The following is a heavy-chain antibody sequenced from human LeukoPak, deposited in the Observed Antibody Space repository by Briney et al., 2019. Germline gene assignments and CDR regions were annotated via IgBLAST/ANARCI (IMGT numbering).Heavy chain of an antibody. CDR1: GGSISSYY. V-gene: IGHV4-59*08. CDR2: IYYSGAT. CDR3: ARYSSTSVYFDY. D-gene: IGHD2-2*01. J-gene: IGHJ4*02. Sequence: PSETLSLTCTVSGGSISSYYWRWSRQPPGKGVEWSGHIYYSGATYYTPSLKSRVTISVDTSKNQFSLELSSVTAADTAVYYCARYSSTSVYFDYWGQGTLVTVSS.